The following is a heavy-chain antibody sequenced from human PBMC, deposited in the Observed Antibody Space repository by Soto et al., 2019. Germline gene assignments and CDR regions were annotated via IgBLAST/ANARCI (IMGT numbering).Heavy chain of an antibody. D-gene: IGHD3-16*01. V-gene: IGHV1-69*12. CDR2: IIPIFGTA. J-gene: IGHJ6*02. CDR1: GGTFSSYA. Sequence: QVQLVQSGAEVKKPGSSVKVSCKASGGTFSSYAISWVRQAPGQGLEWMGGIIPIFGTANYAQKFQGRVTTTADATTTAAMMQLSSRGYETAVYYCCRRLHYDAWGTSAHHYYYGMDVWGQGTTVTVSS. CDR3: CRRLHYDAWGTSAHHYYYGMDV.